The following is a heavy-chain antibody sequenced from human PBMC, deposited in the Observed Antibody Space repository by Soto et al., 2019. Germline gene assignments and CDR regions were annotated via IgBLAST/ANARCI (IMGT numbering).Heavy chain of an antibody. CDR3: AGDCGSNWYYSMDT. CDR1: GGCFSSAGYY. Sequence: TLRLTCTVSGGCFSSAGYYWSWLRQHPGKGLERIGYIYYSGSTYYNPSLKSRVTISVDTSKNQFSLKLSSVTAADTALYYCAGDCGSNWYYSMDTWSQRTLVTVSS. J-gene: IGHJ4*02. CDR2: IYYSGST. V-gene: IGHV4-31*03. D-gene: IGHD6-13*01.